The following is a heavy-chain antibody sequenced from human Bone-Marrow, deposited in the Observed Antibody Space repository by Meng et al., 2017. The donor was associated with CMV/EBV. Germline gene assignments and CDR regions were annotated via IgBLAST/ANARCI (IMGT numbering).Heavy chain of an antibody. CDR3: ARGASRSLDY. CDR1: GDSVSNNDVA. CDR2: TYYNSKWYN. Sequence: SETLSLTCAISGDSVSNNDVAWNWIRQSPLRGLEWLGRTYYNSKWYNEYAVSVKSRIIFNADTSQNQFSLQLNSVSPEDTAAYYCARGASRSLDYWGQGTLVTVSS. J-gene: IGHJ4*02. D-gene: IGHD3-16*01. V-gene: IGHV6-1*01.